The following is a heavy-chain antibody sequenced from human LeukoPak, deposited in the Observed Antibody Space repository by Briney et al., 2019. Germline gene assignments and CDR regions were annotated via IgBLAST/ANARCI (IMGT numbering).Heavy chain of an antibody. V-gene: IGHV4-4*07. Sequence: SETLSLTCTVSGGSVSSYYWSWIRQPAGKGLEWIGRIYTSGSTNYNPSLKSRVTISVDTSKNQFSLKLSSVTAADTAVYYCALGYSSGWYWYWGQGTLVTVSS. D-gene: IGHD6-19*01. CDR1: GGSVSSYY. J-gene: IGHJ4*02. CDR3: ALGYSSGWYWY. CDR2: IYTSGST.